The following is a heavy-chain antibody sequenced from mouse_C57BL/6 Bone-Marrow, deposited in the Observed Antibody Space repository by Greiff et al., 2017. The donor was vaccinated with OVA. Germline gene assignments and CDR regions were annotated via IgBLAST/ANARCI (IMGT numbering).Heavy chain of an antibody. CDR3: AKDGNYHYYAMDY. CDR1: GYTFTSYW. J-gene: IGHJ4*01. D-gene: IGHD2-1*01. V-gene: IGHV1-69*01. CDR2: IDPSDSYT. Sequence: VKLQESGAELVMPGASVKLSCKASGYTFTSYWMHWVKQRPGQGLEWIGEIDPSDSYTNYNQKFKGKSTLTVDKSSSTAYMQLSSLTSEDSAVYYCAKDGNYHYYAMDYWGQGTSVTVSS.